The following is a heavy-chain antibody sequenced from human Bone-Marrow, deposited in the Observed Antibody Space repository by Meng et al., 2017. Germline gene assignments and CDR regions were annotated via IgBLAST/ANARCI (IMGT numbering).Heavy chain of an antibody. CDR1: GGSFSGYY. CDR2: INHSGST. D-gene: IGHD6-13*01. V-gene: IGHV4-34*01. Sequence: QVQRQQGGAGLLKPSETLPLTCAVYGGSFSGYYWSWIRQPPGKGLEWIGEINHSGSTNYNPSLKSRVTISVDTSKNQFSLKLSSVTAADTAVYYCARGPRRAIAAAGTGYFDLWGRGTLVTVSS. J-gene: IGHJ2*01. CDR3: ARGPRRAIAAAGTGYFDL.